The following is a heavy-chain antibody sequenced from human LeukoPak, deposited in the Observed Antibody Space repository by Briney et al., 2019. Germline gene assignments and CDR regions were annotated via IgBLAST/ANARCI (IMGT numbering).Heavy chain of an antibody. J-gene: IGHJ5*02. D-gene: IGHD2-2*01. CDR2: MWAGGGRT. CDR3: ARDIDTSSHFSRLDP. Sequence: GGSLRLSCATSGFTLNNFGIHWVRQSPGKGLEWVAVMWAGGGRTDYADSVKGRFTVPRDISRNTAYLEMNSLRAEDTALYDCARDIDTSSHFSRLDPWGQGTLVTVSS. V-gene: IGHV3-33*01. CDR1: GFTLNNFG.